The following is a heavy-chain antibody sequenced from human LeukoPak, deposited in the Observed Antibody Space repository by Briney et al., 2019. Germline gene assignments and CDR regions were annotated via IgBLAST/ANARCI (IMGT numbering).Heavy chain of an antibody. J-gene: IGHJ4*01. CDR1: GFNFIDYS. CDR2: IGISSGNT. Sequence: GSLRLSCAASGFNFIDYSMNWVRQAPGKGLEWISYIGISSGNTKYADSVKGRFTISRDKARNSLYLQMNSLRVEDTAVYYCARYHRYAFDNWGHGTLVTVSS. CDR3: ARYHRYAFDN. V-gene: IGHV3-48*01. D-gene: IGHD5-12*01.